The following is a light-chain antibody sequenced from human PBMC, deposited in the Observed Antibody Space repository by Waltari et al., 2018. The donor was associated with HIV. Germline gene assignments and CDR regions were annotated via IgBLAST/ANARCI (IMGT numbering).Light chain of an antibody. CDR1: QSLVHRDENTY. Sequence: DVVMTQAPLSLPVSLGQPASISCRSSQSLVHRDENTYSNWFQQMPGQAPRRLIYKVSNRDSGVPDRFSGSGSGTDFTLKISRVEAEDVGVYYCMQGTRWPLTFGGGTKVEIK. CDR3: MQGTRWPLT. CDR2: KVS. J-gene: IGKJ4*01. V-gene: IGKV2-30*02.